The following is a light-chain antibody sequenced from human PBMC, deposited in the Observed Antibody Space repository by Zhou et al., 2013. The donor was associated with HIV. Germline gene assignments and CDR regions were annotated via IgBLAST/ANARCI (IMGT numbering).Light chain of an antibody. CDR3: QQTHIAPLN. Sequence: DVSMTQSPSSLSASVGDRVTITCRAGHNIREFLNWFQVKPGRAPRLLIHSASQMQGDVPSRFSGSGSGTDFTLVISNLQPEDCGTYFCQQTHIAPLNFGGGTKVEI. CDR1: HNIREF. J-gene: IGKJ4*01. V-gene: IGKV1-39*01. CDR2: SAS.